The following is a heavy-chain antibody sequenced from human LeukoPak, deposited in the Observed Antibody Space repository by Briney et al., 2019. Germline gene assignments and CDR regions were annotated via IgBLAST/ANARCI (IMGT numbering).Heavy chain of an antibody. CDR1: GYSISSGYY. V-gene: IGHV4-38-2*02. D-gene: IGHD1-26*01. CDR2: ISHSGST. J-gene: IGHJ5*02. Sequence: PSETLSLTCAVSGYSISSGYYWGWIRQPPGKGLEWIGSISHSGSTYYNPSLKSRVTISVDTSKNQFSLKLSSVTAADTAVYYCARESGSSDWFDPWGQGTLVTVSS. CDR3: ARESGSSDWFDP.